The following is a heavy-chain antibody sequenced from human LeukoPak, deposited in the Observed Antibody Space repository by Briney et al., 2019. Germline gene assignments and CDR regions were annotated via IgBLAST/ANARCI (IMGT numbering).Heavy chain of an antibody. CDR1: SGSFSGYY. CDR2: INHSGST. J-gene: IGHJ5*02. Sequence: SETLSPTCSVYSGSFSGYYCSWSPQPPGKELEWIGEINHSGSTNYNPSLKSRVTISVDTSKNQFSLKLSSVTAADTAVYYCARGIQYSRINWFDPWGQGTLVTVSS. V-gene: IGHV4-34*01. D-gene: IGHD6-6*01. CDR3: ARGIQYSRINWFDP.